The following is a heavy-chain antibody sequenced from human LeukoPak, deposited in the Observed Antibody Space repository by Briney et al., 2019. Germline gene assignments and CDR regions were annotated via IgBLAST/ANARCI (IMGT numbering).Heavy chain of an antibody. J-gene: IGHJ4*02. Sequence: SETLSLTCTVSGGSISSYYWSWIRQPPGKGLEWIGYIYYSGSTNYNPSLKRRVTISVDTSKNQFSLKLSSVTAVDTAVYYCGRERTPIDYWGQGTLVTVSS. V-gene: IGHV4-59*01. CDR1: GGSISSYY. CDR3: GRERTPIDY. CDR2: IYYSGST.